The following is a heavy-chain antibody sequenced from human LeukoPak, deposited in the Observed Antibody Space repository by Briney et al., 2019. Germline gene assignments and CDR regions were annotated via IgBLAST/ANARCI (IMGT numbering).Heavy chain of an antibody. D-gene: IGHD5-12*01. V-gene: IGHV5-51*01. J-gene: IGHJ4*02. CDR1: GYTFTKYW. CDR3: ARHFGYSGYDGDF. Sequence: GESLQISCKTSGYTFTKYWIAWGRRTPGKGVEWMGIIYPGDSDIRYSPSFQGQVTISADKSIPTAYLQWSSLKASDTAMYYCARHFGYSGYDGDFWGQGTLVTVSS. CDR2: IYPGDSDI.